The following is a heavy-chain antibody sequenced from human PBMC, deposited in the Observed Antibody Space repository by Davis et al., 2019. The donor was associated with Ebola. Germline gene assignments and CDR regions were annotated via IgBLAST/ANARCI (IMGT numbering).Heavy chain of an antibody. Sequence: GGSLRLSCVASGFTFRRYAMRWVRQAPGKGLEWVSSVSGSGGDTYYADSVKGRFTTSRDNSGNTVFLQMDSLRAEDTAVYYCAKGDKTILYYDTSLDHWGQGILVTVSS. J-gene: IGHJ4*02. CDR2: VSGSGGDT. CDR1: GFTFRRYA. V-gene: IGHV3-23*01. D-gene: IGHD3-16*01. CDR3: AKGDKTILYYDTSLDH.